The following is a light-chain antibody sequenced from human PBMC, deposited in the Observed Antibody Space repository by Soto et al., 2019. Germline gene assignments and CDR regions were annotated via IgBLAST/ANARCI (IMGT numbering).Light chain of an antibody. CDR1: QSVSSSY. CDR2: GAS. Sequence: EMVMTQSLATLSLSPGERATLSSRASQSVSSSYLAWYQQKPGQAPRLLIYGASSRATGIPDRFSGSGSGTDFTLTISRLEPEDFAVYYCQQYGSSPRTFGQGTKVDIK. J-gene: IGKJ1*01. CDR3: QQYGSSPRT. V-gene: IGKV3-20*01.